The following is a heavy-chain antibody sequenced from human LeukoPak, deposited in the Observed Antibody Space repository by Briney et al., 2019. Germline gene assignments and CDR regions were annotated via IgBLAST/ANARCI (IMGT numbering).Heavy chain of an antibody. CDR2: IKQDGSEK. D-gene: IGHD1-26*01. CDR1: GFTFSSYW. CDR3: ARGSIVGATGFDY. Sequence: PGGSLRLSCAASGFTFSSYWMSWVRQAPGKGLEWVANIKQDGSEKYYVDSVKGRFTISGDNAKNSLYLQMNSLRAEDTAVYYCARGSIVGATGFDYWGQGTLVTVSS. V-gene: IGHV3-7*01. J-gene: IGHJ4*02.